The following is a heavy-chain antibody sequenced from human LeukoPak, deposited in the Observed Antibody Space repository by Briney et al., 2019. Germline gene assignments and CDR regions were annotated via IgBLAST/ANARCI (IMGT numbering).Heavy chain of an antibody. D-gene: IGHD1-14*01. CDR3: VRDVVGTMHDGFY. CDR1: GFTFSSYA. J-gene: IGHJ4*02. V-gene: IGHV3-30-3*01. CDR2: ISCSGGNK. Sequence: GGSLRLSCAASGFTFSSYAMSWVRQAPGKGLEWVSVISCSGGNKYYADSVKGRFTISRDNSKNTLYLQMNSLRAEDTAVYYCVRDVVGTMHDGFYWGEGTLVTVSS.